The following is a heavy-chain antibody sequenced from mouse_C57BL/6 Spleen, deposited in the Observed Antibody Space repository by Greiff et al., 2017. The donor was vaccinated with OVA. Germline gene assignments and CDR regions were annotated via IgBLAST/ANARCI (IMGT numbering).Heavy chain of an antibody. CDR1: GYTFTSYW. CDR3: ARIGGWGFAY. V-gene: IGHV1-69*01. J-gene: IGHJ3*01. CDR2: IDPSDSYP. D-gene: IGHD1-2*01. Sequence: QVQLQQPGAELVMPGASVKLSCKASGYTFTSYWMHWVKQRPGQGLEWIGEIDPSDSYPNYNQKFKGKSTLTVDKSSSTAYVQLSSLTSEDSAVYYCARIGGWGFAYWGQGTLVTVSA.